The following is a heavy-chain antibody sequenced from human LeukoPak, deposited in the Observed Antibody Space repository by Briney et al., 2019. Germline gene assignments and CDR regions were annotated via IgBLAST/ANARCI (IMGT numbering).Heavy chain of an antibody. CDR1: GYRFTNSW. Sequence: GESLKISCKGSGYRFTNSWIGWVRQKPGKGPEWMGIIYPGDSDTRYSPSFQGQVTISADKSISTAYLQWSSLKASDTAMYYCARVPMTISPYYFDYWGQGTLVTVSS. D-gene: IGHD4/OR15-4a*01. J-gene: IGHJ4*02. CDR3: ARVPMTISPYYFDY. V-gene: IGHV5-51*01. CDR2: IYPGDSDT.